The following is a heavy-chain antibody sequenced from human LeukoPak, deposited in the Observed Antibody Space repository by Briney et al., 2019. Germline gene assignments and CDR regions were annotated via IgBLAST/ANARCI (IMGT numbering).Heavy chain of an antibody. CDR2: INYSGIT. Sequence: SETLSLTCTVSGGAISNDNFYWGWIRQPPGEGLEWIGSINYSGITYYNPSLKSRVTISLDTSKTQFSLKLSSVTAADTAVYYCARLSDYWSQGTLVTVSS. J-gene: IGHJ4*02. CDR3: ARLSDY. V-gene: IGHV4-39*01. CDR1: GGAISNDNFY.